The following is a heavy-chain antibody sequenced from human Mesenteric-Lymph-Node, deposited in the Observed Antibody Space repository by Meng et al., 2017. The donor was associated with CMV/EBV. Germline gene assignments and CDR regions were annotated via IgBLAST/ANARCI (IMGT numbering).Heavy chain of an antibody. D-gene: IGHD1-14*01. J-gene: IGHJ6*02. CDR2: ISASGIYI. CDR1: GFTFSSYS. CDR3: ARDSSPDDMDV. Sequence: GGSLKISCAASGFTFSSYSMNWVRQAPGKGLEWVSSISASGIYIYYADSVKGRFTISRDSAKNSLYLQMNSLRAEDTAVYYCARDSSPDDMDVWGQGTTVTVSS. V-gene: IGHV3-21*01.